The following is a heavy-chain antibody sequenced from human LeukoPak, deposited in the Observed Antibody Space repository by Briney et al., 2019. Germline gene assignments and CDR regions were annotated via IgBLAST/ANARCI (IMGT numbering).Heavy chain of an antibody. D-gene: IGHD3-3*01. CDR2: ITPNSGDT. V-gene: IGHV1-2*02. CDR1: GYTFTAYF. CDR3: ARGSLTGVDGVVPSAFVI. J-gene: IGHJ3*02. Sequence: EASVKVSCKASGYTFTAYFIHWLRQAPGQGLEWMGWITPNSGDTNFAQKFQGRVIMTRDTSTTTAYMELNSLTSYDTALYYCARGSLTGVDGVVPSAFVIWGQGTMVTVSS.